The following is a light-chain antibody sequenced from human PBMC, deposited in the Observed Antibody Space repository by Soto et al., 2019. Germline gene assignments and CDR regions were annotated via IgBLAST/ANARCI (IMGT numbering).Light chain of an antibody. CDR1: QSISSW. CDR2: DAS. V-gene: IGKV1-5*01. Sequence: IEIAQYSSTRRSWVAARVKITCRASQSISSWLAWYQQKPGKAPKLLIYDASSLESGVPSRFSGSGSGTEFTLTISSLQPDDFATYYCQQYNSYSSLAFGGRSMADVK. J-gene: IGKJ4*01. CDR3: QQYNSYSSLA.